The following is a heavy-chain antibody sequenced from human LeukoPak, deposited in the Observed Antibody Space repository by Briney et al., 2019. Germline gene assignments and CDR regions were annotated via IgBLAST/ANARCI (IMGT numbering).Heavy chain of an antibody. V-gene: IGHV6-1*01. Sequence: SQTLSLTCVISGDSVSSNSAAWNWIRQSPSRGLEWLGRTYYRSKWYNDYAVSVKSRITINPDTSKNQFSLQLNSVTPEDTAVYYCASRAGGGEGDWNWFDPWGQGTLVTVSS. J-gene: IGHJ5*02. CDR1: GDSVSSNSAA. CDR2: TYYRSKWYN. D-gene: IGHD2-21*01. CDR3: ASRAGGGEGDWNWFDP.